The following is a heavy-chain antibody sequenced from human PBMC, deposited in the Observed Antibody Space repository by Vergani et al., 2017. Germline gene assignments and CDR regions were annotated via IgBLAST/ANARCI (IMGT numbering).Heavy chain of an antibody. D-gene: IGHD3-3*01. V-gene: IGHV4-39*07. J-gene: IGHJ6*03. CDR3: SGGDDFWSGYYGPYLEARYYYMDV. Sequence: QLQLQESGPGLVKPSETLSLTCTVSGGSISSSSYYWGWIRQPPGKGLEWIGSIYYSGSTYYNPSLKSRVTISVDTSKNQFSLKLSSVTAADTAVYYCSGGDDFWSGYYGPYLEARYYYMDVWGKGTTVTVSS. CDR1: GGSISSSSYY. CDR2: IYYSGST.